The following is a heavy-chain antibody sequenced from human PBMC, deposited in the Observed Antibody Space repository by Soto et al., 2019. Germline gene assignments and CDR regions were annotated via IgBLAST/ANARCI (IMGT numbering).Heavy chain of an antibody. Sequence: QVQLQQWGAGLLKPSETLSLTCAVYGGSFSGYYWSWIRQPPEKGLEWIGEINHSGSTNYNPSLKGRVTISVDTSKNQFSLKLSSVTAADTAVYYCARGQDYGGNSYYFDYWGQGTLVTVSS. CDR2: INHSGST. V-gene: IGHV4-34*01. J-gene: IGHJ4*02. CDR1: GGSFSGYY. D-gene: IGHD4-17*01. CDR3: ARGQDYGGNSYYFDY.